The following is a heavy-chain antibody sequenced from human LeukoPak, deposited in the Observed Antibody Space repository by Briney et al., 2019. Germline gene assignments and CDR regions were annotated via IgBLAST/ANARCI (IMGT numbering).Heavy chain of an antibody. Sequence: SETLSLTCTVSGGSISSYYWSWIRQPPGKGLEWIGYIYYSGSTNYNPSLKSRVTISVDTSKNQFSLKLSSVTAADTAVYYCARRLSGYYSLDYWGQGTLVTVSS. J-gene: IGHJ4*02. V-gene: IGHV4-59*08. D-gene: IGHD3-9*01. CDR2: IYYSGST. CDR1: GGSISSYY. CDR3: ARRLSGYYSLDY.